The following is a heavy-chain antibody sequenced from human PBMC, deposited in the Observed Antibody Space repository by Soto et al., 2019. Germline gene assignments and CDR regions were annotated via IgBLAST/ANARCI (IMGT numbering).Heavy chain of an antibody. CDR2: VSGDGRDI. CDR1: GFPFSWAG. CDR3: ARGLNKAAGGEVDV. Sequence: QVQLVQSGGGAVLPGNSLRLSCAASGFPFSWAGMHWLRQTPGKGLEWVAVVSGDGRDIDYAESMRGRFSIARDNPKSTLYLQMNNLGVADTAIYYCARGLNKAAGGEVDVWGQGTQVIVSS. V-gene: IGHV3-33*01. J-gene: IGHJ3*01. D-gene: IGHD3-16*01.